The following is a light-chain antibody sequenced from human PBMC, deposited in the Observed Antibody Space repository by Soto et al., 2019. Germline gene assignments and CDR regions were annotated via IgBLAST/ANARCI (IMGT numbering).Light chain of an antibody. CDR1: QSVSSK. CDR2: GAS. Sequence: EIVLTQSPGTLSVSPGERATLSCRASQSVSSKLAWYQQKPGQAPRLLFYGASTGATGIPARSSGSGSEKKFTISIRSLKSEDVDVSYCQRYNNWPGTFGQGTKVEIK. CDR3: QRYNNWPGT. J-gene: IGKJ1*01. V-gene: IGKV3-15*01.